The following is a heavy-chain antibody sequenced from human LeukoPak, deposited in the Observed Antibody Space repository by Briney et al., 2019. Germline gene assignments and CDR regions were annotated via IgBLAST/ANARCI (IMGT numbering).Heavy chain of an antibody. Sequence: GGSLRLSCAASGFTFSSYGMHWVRQAPGKGLEWVAVISYDGSNKYYADSVKGRFTISRDNSKNTLYLQMNSLRAEDTAVYYCVSRGDYCSFDHWCQGTLVNVSS. V-gene: IGHV3-30*03. D-gene: IGHD4-17*01. CDR1: GFTFSSYG. CDR3: VSRGDYCSFDH. J-gene: IGHJ5*02. CDR2: ISYDGSNK.